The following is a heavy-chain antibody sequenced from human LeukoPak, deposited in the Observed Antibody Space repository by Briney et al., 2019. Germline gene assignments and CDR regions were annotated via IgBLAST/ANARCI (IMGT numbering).Heavy chain of an antibody. J-gene: IGHJ6*02. V-gene: IGHV3-21*01. CDR2: ISSSSSYI. D-gene: IGHD3-10*01. Sequence: PGGSLRLSCAASGFTFSSYSMNWVRQAPGKGLEWVSSISSSSSYIYYADSVKGRFTISRDNAKNSLYLQMNSLRAEDTAVYYCASTEGSGSFYYYGMDVWGQGTTVTVSS. CDR3: ASTEGSGSFYYYGMDV. CDR1: GFTFSSYS.